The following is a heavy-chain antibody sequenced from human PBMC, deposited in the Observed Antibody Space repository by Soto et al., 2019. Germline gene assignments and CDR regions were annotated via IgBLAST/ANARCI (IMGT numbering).Heavy chain of an antibody. J-gene: IGHJ2*01. CDR3: ARVRHPPFGSWWRSLYWYVDL. V-gene: IGHV1-69*06. D-gene: IGHD2-8*02. Sequence: QVQLVQSGAEVKKPGSSVKVSCKASGGTFNSYALTWVRQAPGHGLAWMGGVIPIFRSTNYAQTFQGRVTITATRDTSTAYMELSSLRSDDKAVYYCARVRHPPFGSWWRSLYWYVDLVGRGTLVTVSS. CDR1: GGTFNSYA. CDR2: VIPIFRST.